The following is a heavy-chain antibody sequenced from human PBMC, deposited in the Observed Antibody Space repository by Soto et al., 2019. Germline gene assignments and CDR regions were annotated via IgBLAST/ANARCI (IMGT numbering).Heavy chain of an antibody. CDR2: IYHSGST. CDR3: ARVVGGYYYGMDV. D-gene: IGHD2-2*01. V-gene: IGHV4-4*02. J-gene: IGHJ6*02. Sequence: QVQLQESGPGLVKPSGTLSLTCAVSGGSISSSNWWSWVRQPPGKGLEWIGEIYHSGSTNYNPSPKSRGTISVDKSKNPFSLKLSSVTAADTAVYYCARVVGGYYYGMDVWGQGTTVTVSS. CDR1: GGSISSSNW.